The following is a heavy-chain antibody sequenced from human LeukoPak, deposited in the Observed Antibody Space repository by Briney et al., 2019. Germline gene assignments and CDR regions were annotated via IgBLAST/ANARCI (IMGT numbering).Heavy chain of an antibody. CDR2: INHSGST. J-gene: IGHJ4*02. V-gene: IGHV4-34*01. CDR3: ARGRGVQDY. D-gene: IGHD3-10*01. CDR1: GGSFRGYY. Sequence: SETLSLTWAVYGGSFRGYYWSWIRQPPGKGLEWMGEINHSGSTNYNPSLKSRVTISVDTSKKKFSLKLSSVTAADTAVYYCARGRGVQDYWGQGTLVTVSS.